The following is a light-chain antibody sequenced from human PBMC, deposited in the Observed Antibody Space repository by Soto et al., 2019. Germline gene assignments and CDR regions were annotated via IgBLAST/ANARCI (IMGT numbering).Light chain of an antibody. V-gene: IGLV2-14*01. Sequence: QSVRTQPASVSGSPGQSITISCTGTSSDVGGYNYVSWYQQHPGKAPKLMIYDVSNRPSGVSNRFSGPKSGNTASLTISGLQAEDEADYYCSSYTSSSAFVFGTGTKVTVL. CDR2: DVS. J-gene: IGLJ1*01. CDR1: SSDVGGYNY. CDR3: SSYTSSSAFV.